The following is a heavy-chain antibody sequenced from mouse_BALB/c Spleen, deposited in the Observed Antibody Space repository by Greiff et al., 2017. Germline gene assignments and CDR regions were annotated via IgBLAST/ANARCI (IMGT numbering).Heavy chain of an antibody. V-gene: IGHV14-3*02. CDR1: GFNIKDTY. J-gene: IGHJ4*01. CDR2: IYPGNVNT. Sequence: VQLQQSGAELVKPGASVKLSCTASGFNIKDTYMHWVKQRPGQGLEWIGWIYPGNVNTKYNEKFKGKATLTADKSSSTAYMQLSSLTSEDSAVYFCARSYLYAMDYWGQGTSVTVSS. D-gene: IGHD5-5*01. CDR3: ARSYLYAMDY.